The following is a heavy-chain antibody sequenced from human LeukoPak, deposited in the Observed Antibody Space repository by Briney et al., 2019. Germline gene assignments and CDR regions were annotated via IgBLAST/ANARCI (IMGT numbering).Heavy chain of an antibody. CDR2: IYYSGST. J-gene: IGHJ4*02. Sequence: SETLSLTCAVYGGSFSGYYWSWIRQPPGKGLEWIGYIYYSGSTNYNPSLKSRVTISLDTSKNQFSLKLSSVTAADTAVYYCARHPGGGPLDYWGQGTLVTVSS. D-gene: IGHD3-10*01. V-gene: IGHV4-59*08. CDR3: ARHPGGGPLDY. CDR1: GGSFSGYY.